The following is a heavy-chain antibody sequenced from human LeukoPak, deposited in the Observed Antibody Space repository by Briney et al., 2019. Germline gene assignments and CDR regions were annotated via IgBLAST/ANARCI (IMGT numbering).Heavy chain of an antibody. Sequence: SETLSLTCTVSGGSISSGSYYWSWIRQPAGKGLEWIGRIYTSGSTNYNPSRKSRVTISVDTSKNQFSLKLSSVPAADTAVYYCARVGYCSSTSCYNMDVWGKGTTVTVSS. CDR2: IYTSGST. CDR3: ARVGYCSSTSCYNMDV. V-gene: IGHV4-61*02. CDR1: GGSISSGSYY. D-gene: IGHD2-2*02. J-gene: IGHJ6*03.